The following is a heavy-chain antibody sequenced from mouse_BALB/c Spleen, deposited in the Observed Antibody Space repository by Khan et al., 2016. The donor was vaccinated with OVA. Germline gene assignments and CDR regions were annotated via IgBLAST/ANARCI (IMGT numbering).Heavy chain of an antibody. CDR3: ARCLTTVVFDY. J-gene: IGHJ2*01. CDR2: INPYNDGT. CDR1: GYTFSSYV. Sequence: VQLKESGPELVKPGASVKMSCKSSGYTFSSYVIHWVKQKPGQGLEWIGYINPYNDGTKYNEKFKVKATLTSDKSSSTAYMELSSMTSEDSAVYYCARCLTTVVFDYWGQGTALTVSS. V-gene: IGHV1S136*01. D-gene: IGHD1-1*01.